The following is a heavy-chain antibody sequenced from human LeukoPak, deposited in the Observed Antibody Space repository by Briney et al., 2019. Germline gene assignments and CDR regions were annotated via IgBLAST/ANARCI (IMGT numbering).Heavy chain of an antibody. V-gene: IGHV3-53*01. J-gene: IGHJ4*02. CDR1: GFTFSSNS. D-gene: IGHD2-15*01. CDR2: IYSGGNT. CDR3: ARRAGEYSHPYDY. Sequence: GGSLRLSCTVSGFTFSSNSWSWVRQAPGKGLEWVSFIYSGGNTHYSDSVKGRFTISRGNSKNTLYLQMNSLRAEDTAIYYCARRAGEYSHPYDYWGQGTLVTVSS.